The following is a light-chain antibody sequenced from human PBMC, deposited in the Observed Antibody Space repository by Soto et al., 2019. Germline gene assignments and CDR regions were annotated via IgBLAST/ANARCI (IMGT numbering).Light chain of an antibody. J-gene: IGKJ2*01. V-gene: IGKV1-39*01. CDR3: QQSFSAPKVT. CDR1: QNIDGY. CDR2: GAS. Sequence: DIQMTQSPSSLSASVGDRVTITCRASQNIDGYLNWYQLKPGKAPKLLIYGASSLQSGVPSRFSGGGSGADFTLTIASLQPEDSATYSCQQSFSAPKVTFGQGTKLEI.